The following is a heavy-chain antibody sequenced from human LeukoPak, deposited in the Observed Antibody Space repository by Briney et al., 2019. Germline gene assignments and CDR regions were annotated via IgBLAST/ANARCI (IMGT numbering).Heavy chain of an antibody. Sequence: SQTLSLTCTVSGGSISSGGYYWGWIRQHPGKGLEWIGYIYYSGSTNYNPSLKSRVTISVDTSKNQFSLKLSSVTAADTAVYYCARRYSYYFDYWGQGTLVTVSS. D-gene: IGHD2-15*01. CDR1: GGSISSGGYY. V-gene: IGHV4-31*03. J-gene: IGHJ4*02. CDR2: IYYSGST. CDR3: ARRYSYYFDY.